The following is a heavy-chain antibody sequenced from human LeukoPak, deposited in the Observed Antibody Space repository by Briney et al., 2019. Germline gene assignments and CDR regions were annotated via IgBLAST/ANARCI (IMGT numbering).Heavy chain of an antibody. J-gene: IGHJ3*02. CDR1: GGSLSSYF. D-gene: IGHD5-18*01. CDR3: ASAQLGSGLGGAFDM. V-gene: IGHV4-59*01. CDR2: IYYSGST. Sequence: SETLSLTCTVSGGSLSSYFWSWIRQPAGKGLEWIGYIYYSGSTNYNPSLKSRVTISVDTSKNQLSLKLSYVAAADAAVYYCASAQLGSGLGGAFDMGGERTMVTVS.